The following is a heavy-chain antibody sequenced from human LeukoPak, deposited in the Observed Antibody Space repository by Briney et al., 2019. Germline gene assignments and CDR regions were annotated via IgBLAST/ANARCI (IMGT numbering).Heavy chain of an antibody. CDR1: GYTFTSYG. Sequence: SVKVSCKASGYTFTSYGISWVRQAPGQGLEWMGGIIPIFGTANYAQKFQGRVTITADESTSTAYMELSSLRSEDTAVYYCARDRGVVPTTWYFDYWGQGTLVTASS. CDR3: ARDRGVVPTTWYFDY. CDR2: IIPIFGTA. D-gene: IGHD3-3*01. J-gene: IGHJ4*02. V-gene: IGHV1-69*13.